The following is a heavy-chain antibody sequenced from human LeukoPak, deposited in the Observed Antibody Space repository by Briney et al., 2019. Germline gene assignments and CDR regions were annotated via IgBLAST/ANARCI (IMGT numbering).Heavy chain of an antibody. J-gene: IGHJ4*02. CDR3: AVDYDILTGYYTDPVPFDY. CDR2: ISSSSSYI. D-gene: IGHD3-9*01. Sequence: GGSLRLSCAASGFTFSSYSMNWVRQAPGKGLEWVSSISSSSSYIYYADSVKGRFTISRDNAKNSLYLQMNSLRAEDTAVYYCAVDYDILTGYYTDPVPFDYWGQGTLVTASS. CDR1: GFTFSSYS. V-gene: IGHV3-21*01.